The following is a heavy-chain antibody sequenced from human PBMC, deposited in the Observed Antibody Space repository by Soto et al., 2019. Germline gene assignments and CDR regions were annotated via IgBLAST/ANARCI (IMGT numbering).Heavy chain of an antibody. CDR2: ISWNSGSI. J-gene: IGHJ4*02. D-gene: IGHD5-18*01. Sequence: EVQLVESGGGLVQPGRSLRLSCAASGFTFDDYAMHWVRQAPGKGLEWVSRISWNSGSIGYADSVKGRFTISRDNAKNSLYLQMTSLRAEDTALYYCAKAVGSYGNFDYWGQGNLVTVSS. CDR1: GFTFDDYA. V-gene: IGHV3-9*01. CDR3: AKAVGSYGNFDY.